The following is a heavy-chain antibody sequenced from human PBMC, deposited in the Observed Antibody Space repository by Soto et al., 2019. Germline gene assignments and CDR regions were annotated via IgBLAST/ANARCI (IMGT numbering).Heavy chain of an antibody. D-gene: IGHD2-8*02. CDR2: IYYSGST. V-gene: IGHV4-39*02. CDR1: GGSISTSSYY. CDR3: ARDKITGLFDY. J-gene: IGHJ4*02. Sequence: SETLSLTCTVSGGSISTSSYYWGWIRQPPGKGLEWIGSIYYSGSTYYNPSLKSRVTISVDTSKNQFSLKLSSVTAADTAVYYCARDKITGLFDYWGQGTLVTVS.